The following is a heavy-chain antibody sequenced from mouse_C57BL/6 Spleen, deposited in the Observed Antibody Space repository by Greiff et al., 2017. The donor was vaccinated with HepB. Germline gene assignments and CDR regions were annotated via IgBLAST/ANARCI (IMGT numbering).Heavy chain of an antibody. CDR1: GYTFTSYW. CDR3: ASPLYGSVAMDY. Sequence: VQLQQPGTELVKPGASVKLSCKASGYTFTSYWMHWAKQRPGQGLEWIGNINPSNGGTNYNEKFKSKATLTVDKSSSTAYMQLSSLTSEDSAVYYCASPLYGSVAMDYWGQGTSVTVSS. CDR2: INPSNGGT. J-gene: IGHJ4*01. V-gene: IGHV1-53*01. D-gene: IGHD1-1*01.